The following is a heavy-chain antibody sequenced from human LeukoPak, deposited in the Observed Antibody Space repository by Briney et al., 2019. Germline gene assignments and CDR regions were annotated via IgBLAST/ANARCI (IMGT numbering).Heavy chain of an antibody. CDR1: GGSFSGYY. Sequence: SETLSLTCAVYGGSFSGYYWSWIRQPPGKGLEWIGEINHSGSTNYNPSLKSRVTISVDTSKNQFSLKLSSVTAGDTAVYYCARGGGYSYGPNHFDYWGQGTLVTVSS. CDR3: ARGGGYSYGPNHFDY. V-gene: IGHV4-34*01. J-gene: IGHJ4*02. CDR2: INHSGST. D-gene: IGHD5-18*01.